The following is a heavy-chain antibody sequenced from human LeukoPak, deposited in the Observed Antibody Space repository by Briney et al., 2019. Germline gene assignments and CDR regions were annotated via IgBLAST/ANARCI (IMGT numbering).Heavy chain of an antibody. CDR2: IYYSGST. Sequence: SDTLSLTCTVSGGSISSSSYYWGWIRQPPGKGLEWIGRIYYSGSTYYHPSLKSHVTISVHTAKNEFSRKLSSVTAADTAVYYWAGQVGTRSSPWFDHWGQGTLVTVSS. V-gene: IGHV4-39*01. D-gene: IGHD5-12*01. J-gene: IGHJ5*02. CDR1: GGSISSSSYY. CDR3: AGQVGTRSSPWFDH.